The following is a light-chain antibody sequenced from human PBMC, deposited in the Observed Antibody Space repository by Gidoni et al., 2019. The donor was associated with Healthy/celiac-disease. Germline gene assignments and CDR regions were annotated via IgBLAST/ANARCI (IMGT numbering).Light chain of an antibody. CDR1: QSISSY. J-gene: IGKJ2*01. CDR2: AAS. Sequence: DIQMTQSPSSLSASVGDRVTITCRASQSISSYLYWYQQKPGKAPKLLIYAASSLQSGVPSRFSGSGSGTDFTLTISSLQPEDFAAYYCRQSYSTPYTFGQGTKLEIK. V-gene: IGKV1-39*01. CDR3: RQSYSTPYT.